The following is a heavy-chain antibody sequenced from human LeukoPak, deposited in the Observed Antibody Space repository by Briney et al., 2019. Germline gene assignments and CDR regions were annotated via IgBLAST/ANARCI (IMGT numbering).Heavy chain of an antibody. D-gene: IGHD1-26*01. CDR3: ARLSGSTIDP. CDR1: GGSFSGYY. CDR2: IYSSGST. J-gene: IGHJ5*02. Sequence: SETLSLTCAVYGGSFSGYYWSWIRQPAGKGLEWIGRIYSSGSTNYNPSLKSRVTMSLDTSKNQFSLKLSSVTAADTAVYYCARLSGSTIDPWGQGTLVTVSS. V-gene: IGHV4-59*10.